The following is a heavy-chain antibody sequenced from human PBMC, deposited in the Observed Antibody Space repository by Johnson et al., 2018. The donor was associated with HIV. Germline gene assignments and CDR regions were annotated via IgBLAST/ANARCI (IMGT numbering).Heavy chain of an antibody. D-gene: IGHD4-23*01. V-gene: IGHV3-9*01. J-gene: IGHJ3*01. Sequence: VQLVESGGGLEQPGRSLRLSCEASGFTFDDYAMHWVRQAPGKCLEWVSGISWISGTIGYADSVKGRFTISRDNAKKSLYLQMDSLRAEDTALYYCARGPSVVTLHAFDLWGQGTLVTVSS. CDR3: ARGPSVVTLHAFDL. CDR2: ISWISGTI. CDR1: GFTFDDYA.